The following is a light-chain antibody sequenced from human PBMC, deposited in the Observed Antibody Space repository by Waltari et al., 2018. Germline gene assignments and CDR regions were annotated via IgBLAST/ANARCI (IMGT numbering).Light chain of an antibody. V-gene: IGLV2-14*03. Sequence: QSALTQPASVSGSPGQSLTIPCTGTSTDIGDYNYVSWYQPHPGKAPKLIIYDVTKRPSGISDRFSGSKSGDTASLIISGLQAEDESDFYCSSYRRGSTVVFGGGTKLTVL. CDR2: DVT. J-gene: IGLJ2*01. CDR3: SSYRRGSTVV. CDR1: STDIGDYNY.